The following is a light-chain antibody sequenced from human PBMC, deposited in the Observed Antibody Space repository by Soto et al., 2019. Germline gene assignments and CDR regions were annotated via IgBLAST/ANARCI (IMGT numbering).Light chain of an antibody. CDR1: QSVSSN. CDR2: GAS. Sequence: EIVMTQSPATLSVSPGERATLSCRASQSVSSNLAWYQQKPGQAPRLLIYGASTRATGIPARFSGSGSGTKFTLTFSSLKSEDFAVYFCQQYNNWLFTFGQGTRLEIK. CDR3: QQYNNWLFT. V-gene: IGKV3-15*01. J-gene: IGKJ5*01.